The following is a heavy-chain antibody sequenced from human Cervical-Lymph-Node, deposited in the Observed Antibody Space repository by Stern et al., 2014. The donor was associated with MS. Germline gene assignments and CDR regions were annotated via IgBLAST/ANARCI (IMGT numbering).Heavy chain of an antibody. V-gene: IGHV4-30-4*08. CDR1: GGSISSGDYY. D-gene: IGHD3/OR15-3a*01. Sequence: QVQLQESGPGLVKPSQTLSLTCTVSGGSISSGDYYWSWIRQPPGKGLEGIGHIYYSGSTYYNPSLKSRVTISVDTSKNQFSLKLSSVTAADTAVYYCAREGPRTGTLVYWGQGTLVTVSS. CDR3: AREGPRTGTLVY. J-gene: IGHJ4*02. CDR2: IYYSGST.